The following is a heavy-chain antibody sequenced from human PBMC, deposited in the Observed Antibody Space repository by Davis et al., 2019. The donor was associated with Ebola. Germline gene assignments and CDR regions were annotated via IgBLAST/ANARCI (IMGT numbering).Heavy chain of an antibody. CDR1: GYNFIKYG. J-gene: IGHJ6*02. D-gene: IGHD3-10*01. Sequence: ASVKVSCKAFGYNFIKYGINWVRQAPGQGLEWMGWIGAYNGNTNYAQKFQDRVTMTTDTSTGTAYMEVRSLRSGDTAVYYFSRGDRGSGTYARTPNYYGMDVWGQGTTVTVSS. CDR2: IGAYNGNT. V-gene: IGHV1-18*01. CDR3: SRGDRGSGTYARTPNYYGMDV.